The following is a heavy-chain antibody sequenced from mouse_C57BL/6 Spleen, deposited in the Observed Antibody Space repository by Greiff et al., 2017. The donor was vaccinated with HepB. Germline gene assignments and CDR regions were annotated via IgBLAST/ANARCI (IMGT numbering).Heavy chain of an antibody. D-gene: IGHD1-1*01. CDR2: IHPNSGST. Sequence: VQLQQPGAELVKPGASVKLSCKASGYTFTSYWMHWVKQRPGQGLEWIGMIHPNSGSTNYNEKFKSKATLTVDKSSSTAYMQLSSLTSEDSAVYYCADYYGSSYRYWYVDVWGTGTTVTVSS. CDR3: ADYYGSSYRYWYVDV. J-gene: IGHJ1*03. V-gene: IGHV1-64*01. CDR1: GYTFTSYW.